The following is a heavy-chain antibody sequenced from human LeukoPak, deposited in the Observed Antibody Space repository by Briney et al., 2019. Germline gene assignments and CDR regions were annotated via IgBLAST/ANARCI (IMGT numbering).Heavy chain of an antibody. Sequence: SETLSLTCTVSGYSISSGYYWGWIRQPPGKGLEWIGSIYRSGSTYYNPSLKSRVIISIDTSKNQFSLKLNSVTAANTAVYYCARAYYGSGSYSPFFDYWGQGTLVTVSS. CDR1: GYSISSGYY. CDR3: ARAYYGSGSYSPFFDY. V-gene: IGHV4-38-2*02. D-gene: IGHD3-10*01. CDR2: IYRSGST. J-gene: IGHJ4*02.